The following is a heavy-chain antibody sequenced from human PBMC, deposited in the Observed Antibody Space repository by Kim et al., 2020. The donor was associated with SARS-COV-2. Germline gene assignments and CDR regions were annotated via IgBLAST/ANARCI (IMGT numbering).Heavy chain of an antibody. D-gene: IGHD1-26*01. CDR3: AKGHGFSHSFGS. J-gene: IGHJ5*01. CDR2: INNRGEST. V-gene: IGHV3-23*01. CDR1: GFTFRTYD. Sequence: GGSLRLSCVASGFTFRTYDMTWVRQAPGKGLEWVSTINNRGESTAYADSVKGRFSISRDDSKNTLYLQMSRLRADDTALYFCAKGHGFSHSFGSWGRVTLVSVSS.